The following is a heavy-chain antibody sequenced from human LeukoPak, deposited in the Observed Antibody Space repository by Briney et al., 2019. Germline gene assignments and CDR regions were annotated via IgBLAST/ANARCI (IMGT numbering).Heavy chain of an antibody. V-gene: IGHV4-34*01. CDR2: INHSGST. Sequence: PSETLSLTCAVYGGSFSGYYWSWIRQPPGKGLEWIGEINHSGSTNYNPSLKSRITISVDTSKNQFSLKLSSVTAADTAVYYCARGPWYGDYQGDFNYYYYYMDVWGKGTTVTVSS. CDR3: ARGPWYGDYQGDFNYYYYYMDV. D-gene: IGHD4-17*01. CDR1: GGSFSGYY. J-gene: IGHJ6*03.